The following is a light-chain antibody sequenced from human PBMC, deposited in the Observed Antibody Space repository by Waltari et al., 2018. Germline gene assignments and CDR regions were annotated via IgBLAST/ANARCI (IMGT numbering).Light chain of an antibody. CDR2: DVS. J-gene: IGLJ3*02. CDR3: NSYAGSSSWV. V-gene: IGLV2-14*01. Sequence: QSALTQPASVSGSPGQSITISCTGTSSDIGFYNYFSCYQQHPGKAPKLMIFDVSERPSGVSNRFSGSKSGNTASLTISGLQAEDEADYYCNSYAGSSSWVFGGGTKLTVL. CDR1: SSDIGFYNY.